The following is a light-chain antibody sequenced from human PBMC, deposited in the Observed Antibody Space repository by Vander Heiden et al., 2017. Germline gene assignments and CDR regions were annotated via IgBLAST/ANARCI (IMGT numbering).Light chain of an antibody. V-gene: IGKV1-5*03. CDR2: KAS. Sequence: IQMTQSPSTLSASVGDRVTITCRASQSIYSWLAWYQQKPGKAPKLLISKASTLESGVPSRVSGSGSGTEFTLTISSLQPDDFATYYCQQYNSYPWTFGQGTKVEIK. CDR1: QSIYSW. J-gene: IGKJ1*01. CDR3: QQYNSYPWT.